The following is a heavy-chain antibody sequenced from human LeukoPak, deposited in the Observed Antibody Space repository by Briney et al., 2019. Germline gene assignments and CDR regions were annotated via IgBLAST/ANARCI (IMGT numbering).Heavy chain of an antibody. CDR2: ISGSGGST. Sequence: GXSLRLSCAASGFTFSSYAMSWVRQAPGKGLEWVSAISGSGGSTYYADSVKGRFTISRDNSKNTLYLQMNSLRAEDTAVYYCAKDMTMIVVVTLFDYWGQGTLVTVSS. J-gene: IGHJ4*02. CDR3: AKDMTMIVVVTLFDY. D-gene: IGHD3-22*01. V-gene: IGHV3-23*01. CDR1: GFTFSSYA.